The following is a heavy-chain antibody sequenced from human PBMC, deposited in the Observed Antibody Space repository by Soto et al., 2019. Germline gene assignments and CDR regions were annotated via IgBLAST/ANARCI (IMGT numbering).Heavy chain of an antibody. CDR3: VRGGKTPGAFDI. Sequence: QVQLVESGGGVVQPGRSLRLSCAASGFTFSNYGMHWVRQAPGMGLEWVAVICNDGTKKYYADSVKGRFTISRDNSENTLFLQMTSLAAEDTAVYYCVRGGKTPGAFDIWGQVTMVTVSS. D-gene: IGHD3-16*01. CDR2: ICNDGTKK. J-gene: IGHJ3*02. CDR1: GFTFSNYG. V-gene: IGHV3-33*01.